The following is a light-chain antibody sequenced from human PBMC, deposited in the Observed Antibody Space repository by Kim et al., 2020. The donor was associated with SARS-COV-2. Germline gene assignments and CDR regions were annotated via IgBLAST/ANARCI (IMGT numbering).Light chain of an antibody. CDR1: SGHSSYA. CDR2: LNSDGSH. Sequence: QPVLTQSPSASASLGASVKLTCTLSSGHSSYAIAWHQQQPEKGPRYLMKLNSDGSHSKGDGIPDRFSGSSSGAERYLTISSLQSEDEADYYCQTWGTGIGFGGGTQLTVL. V-gene: IGLV4-69*01. J-gene: IGLJ3*02. CDR3: QTWGTGIG.